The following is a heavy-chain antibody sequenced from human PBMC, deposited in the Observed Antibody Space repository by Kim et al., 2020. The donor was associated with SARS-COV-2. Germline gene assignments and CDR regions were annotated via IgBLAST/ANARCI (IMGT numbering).Heavy chain of an antibody. Sequence: GGSLRLSCAASGFIFSDYCMSWIRQAPGKGLEWISYISSSGSTIYYADSVKGRFAISRDNARNSLYLQMNSLRAEDTAVYYCARDIIAPGSTEYFHHWGQGTRVTVST. V-gene: IGHV3-11*01. CDR3: ARDIIAPGSTEYFHH. CDR1: GFIFSDYC. CDR2: ISSSGSTI. D-gene: IGHD1-1*01. J-gene: IGHJ1*01.